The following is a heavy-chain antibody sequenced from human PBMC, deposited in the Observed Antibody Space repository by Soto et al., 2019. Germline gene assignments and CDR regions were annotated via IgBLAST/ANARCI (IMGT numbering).Heavy chain of an antibody. CDR2: IYHSGST. D-gene: IGHD3-10*01. V-gene: IGHV4-39*07. CDR3: AGSGSSPYYYYYGMDV. J-gene: IGHJ6*02. CDR1: GGSIISNSYY. Sequence: SETLSLTCTVSGGSIISNSYYWGWIRQPPGKGLEWIGYIYHSGSTYYNPSLKSRVTISVDTSKSQFSLKLSSVTAADTAVYYCAGSGSSPYYYYYGMDVWGQGTTVTVSS.